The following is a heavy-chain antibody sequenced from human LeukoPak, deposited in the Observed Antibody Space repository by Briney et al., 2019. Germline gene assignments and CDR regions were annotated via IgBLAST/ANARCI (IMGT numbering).Heavy chain of an antibody. V-gene: IGHV4-34*01. J-gene: IGHJ4*02. D-gene: IGHD6-13*01. Sequence: SETLSLTCAVYGGSFSGYYWSWIRQPPGKGLEWIGEINHSGSTNYNPSLKSRVTISVDTSKNQFSLKPSSVTAADTAVYYCARSSTTTHSSSWYFGFDYWGQGTLVTVSS. CDR1: GGSFSGYY. CDR2: INHSGST. CDR3: ARSSTTTHSSSWYFGFDY.